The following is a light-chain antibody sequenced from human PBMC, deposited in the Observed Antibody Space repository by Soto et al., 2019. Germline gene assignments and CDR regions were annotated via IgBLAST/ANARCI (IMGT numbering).Light chain of an antibody. CDR1: QGISSA. V-gene: IGKV1-13*02. CDR2: DAS. CDR3: QQFNTFPIT. J-gene: IGKJ4*01. Sequence: AIQLTQSPSSLSTSGGGRVTITCRASQGISSALAWYQKKPGKSPKLLIYDASSLESGVPSRFSGGGSGTDFTLTISSLQPEDFATYYCQQFNTFPITFGGGTKVDIK.